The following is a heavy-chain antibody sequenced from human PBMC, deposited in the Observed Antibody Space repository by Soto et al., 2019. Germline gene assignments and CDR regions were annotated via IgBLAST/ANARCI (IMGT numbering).Heavy chain of an antibody. V-gene: IGHV2-5*02. CDR3: AHRLYASSDDAVAI. Sequence: QITLQEAGPTLVKPTQTLTLTCTFSGFSLTTSGVGVGWIRQPPGKALEWLALIYWDDEKRYSPSLQSRLTITKDTSKHQVDLTVTNMYPADTGTYYCAHRLYASSDDAVAIWGQGTMVYASS. D-gene: IGHD6-6*01. CDR2: IYWDDEK. CDR1: GFSLTTSGVG. J-gene: IGHJ3*02.